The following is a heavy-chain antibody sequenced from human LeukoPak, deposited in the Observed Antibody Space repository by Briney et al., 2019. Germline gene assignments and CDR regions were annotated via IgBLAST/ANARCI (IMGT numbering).Heavy chain of an antibody. D-gene: IGHD3-22*01. CDR3: AKHYYDSGGYYYPGAFDI. CDR2: ISGSGGNT. CDR1: GFTFSSYW. Sequence: GGSLRLSCAASGFTFSSYWMNWVRQAPGKGLEWVSAISGSGGNTYYADSVKGRFTISRDKSKNTLYLQMISLTAEDTAVYYCAKHYYDSGGYYYPGAFDIWGQGTMVIVSA. J-gene: IGHJ3*02. V-gene: IGHV3-23*01.